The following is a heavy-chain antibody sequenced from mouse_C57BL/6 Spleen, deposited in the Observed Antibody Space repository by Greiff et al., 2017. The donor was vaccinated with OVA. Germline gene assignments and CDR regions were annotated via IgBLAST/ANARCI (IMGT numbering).Heavy chain of an antibody. CDR2: ISYDGSN. J-gene: IGHJ4*01. V-gene: IGHV3-6*01. CDR1: GYSITSGYY. Sequence: EVKLQESGPGLVKPSQSLSLTCSVTGYSITSGYYWNWIRQFPGNKLEWMGYISYDGSNNYNPSLNNRISITRDTSKNQFFLKLNSVTTEDTATYYCARDGHQSYSLDYWGQGTSVTVSS. D-gene: IGHD3-3*01. CDR3: ARDGHQSYSLDY.